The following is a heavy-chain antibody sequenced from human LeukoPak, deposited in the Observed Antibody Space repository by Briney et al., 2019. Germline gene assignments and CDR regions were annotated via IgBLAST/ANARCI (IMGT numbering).Heavy chain of an antibody. V-gene: IGHV1-69*04. D-gene: IGHD1-26*01. Sequence: GASVKVSCKASGYTFTSYGISWVRQAPGQGLEWMGRIIPILGIANYAQKLQGRVTITADKSTSTAYMELSSLRSEDTAVYYCARVTTATPQDHLFDPWGQGTLVTVSS. CDR1: GYTFTSYG. CDR2: IIPILGIA. J-gene: IGHJ5*02. CDR3: ARVTTATPQDHLFDP.